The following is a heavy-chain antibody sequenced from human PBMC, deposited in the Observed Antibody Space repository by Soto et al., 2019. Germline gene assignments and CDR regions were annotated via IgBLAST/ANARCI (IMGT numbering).Heavy chain of an antibody. V-gene: IGHV3-74*01. J-gene: IGHJ6*03. Sequence: GGSLRLSCAASGFTFSSYWMHWVRQAPGKGLVWVSRINSDGSSTSYADSVKGRFTISRDNAKNTLYLQMNSLRAEDTAVYYCARDQYDFWSGYYYYYYYMDVWGKGTTVTVSS. CDR2: INSDGSST. CDR3: ARDQYDFWSGYYYYYYYMDV. CDR1: GFTFSSYW. D-gene: IGHD3-3*01.